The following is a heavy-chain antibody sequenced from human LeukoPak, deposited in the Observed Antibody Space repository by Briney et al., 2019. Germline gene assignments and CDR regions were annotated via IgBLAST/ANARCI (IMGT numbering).Heavy chain of an antibody. V-gene: IGHV1-2*04. J-gene: IGHJ4*02. CDR2: INPNTGGT. D-gene: IGHD1-20*01. Sequence: ASVKVSCKASGYSFIDFYIHWVRQAPGQGLEWMGWINPNTGGTKYAQKFQGWATLTRDTSTSTAYMELSSLTSDDTAVYYCARGARYNWNDWGQGTLLTVSS. CDR1: GYSFIDFY. CDR3: ARGARYNWND.